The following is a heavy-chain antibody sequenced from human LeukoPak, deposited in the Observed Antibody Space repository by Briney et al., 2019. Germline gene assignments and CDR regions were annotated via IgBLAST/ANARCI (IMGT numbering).Heavy chain of an antibody. CDR3: ARLVGAKYYYDSSGAARNWFDP. V-gene: IGHV1-18*01. D-gene: IGHD3-22*01. CDR2: ISAYNGNT. CDR1: GYTFTSYG. Sequence: ASVKVSCKASGYTFTSYGISWVRPAPGQGLEWMGWISAYNGNTNYAQKLQGRVTMTTDTSTSTAYMELRSLRSDDTAVYYCARLVGAKYYYDSSGAARNWFDPWGQGTLVTVSS. J-gene: IGHJ5*02.